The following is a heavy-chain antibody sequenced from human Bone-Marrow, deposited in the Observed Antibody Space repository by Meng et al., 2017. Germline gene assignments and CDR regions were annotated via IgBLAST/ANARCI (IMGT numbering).Heavy chain of an antibody. D-gene: IGHD1-26*01. J-gene: IGHJ5*02. V-gene: IGHV4-4*02. Sequence: HLTEAGPGLGKPSGTLSLTCAVSGGSISRSNWWSWVRQPPGKGLEWIGEIYHSGSTNYNPSLKSRVTISVDKSKNQFSLKLSSVTAADTAVYYCARGQYFSWWELLPAFWFDPWGQGTLVTVSS. CDR2: IYHSGST. CDR3: ARGQYFSWWELLPAFWFDP. CDR1: GGSISRSNW.